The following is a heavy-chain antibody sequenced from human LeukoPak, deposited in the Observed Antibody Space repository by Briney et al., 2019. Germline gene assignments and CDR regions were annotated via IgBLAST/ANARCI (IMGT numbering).Heavy chain of an antibody. CDR1: GFTVSNNY. CDR3: ARTIAAALNWFDP. J-gene: IGHJ5*02. D-gene: IGHD6-13*01. CDR2: IYTSGST. Sequence: PGGSLRLSCAASGFTVSNNYMSWVRQAPGKGLEWIGRIYTSGSTNYNPSLKSRVTMSVDTSKNQFSLKLSSVTAADTAVYYCARTIAAALNWFDPWGQGTLVTVSS. V-gene: IGHV4-59*10.